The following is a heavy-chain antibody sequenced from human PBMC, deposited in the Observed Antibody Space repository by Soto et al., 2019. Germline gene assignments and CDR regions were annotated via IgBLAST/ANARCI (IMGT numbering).Heavy chain of an antibody. CDR1: GGSISRGGYY. J-gene: IGHJ6*02. Sequence: NPSETLSLTCTVSGGSISRGGYYWSWIRQHPGKGLEWIGYIYYSGSTYYNPSLKSRVTISVDTSKNQFSLKLSSVTAADTAVYYCARSYSLRPYYYGSGSYYYYYYYGMDVWGQGTTVTVSS. D-gene: IGHD3-10*01. CDR2: IYYSGST. V-gene: IGHV4-31*03. CDR3: ARSYSLRPYYYGSGSYYYYYYYGMDV.